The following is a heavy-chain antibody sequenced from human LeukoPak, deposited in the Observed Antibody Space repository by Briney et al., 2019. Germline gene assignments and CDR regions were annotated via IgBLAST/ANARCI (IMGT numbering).Heavy chain of an antibody. J-gene: IGHJ5*02. CDR1: GFTFSSYA. V-gene: IGHV3-23*01. Sequence: GGSLRLSCAASGFTFSSYAMCWVRQAPGKGLEWVSAISGSGGSTYYANSVKGRFTISRDSSKNTMYLQMNSLRVEDTAMYYCGRDVGPWGQGTLVTVSS. CDR2: ISGSGGST. CDR3: GRDVGP.